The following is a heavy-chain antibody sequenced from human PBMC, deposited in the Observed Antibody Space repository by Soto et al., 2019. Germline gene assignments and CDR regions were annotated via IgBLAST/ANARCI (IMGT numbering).Heavy chain of an antibody. CDR3: AATGLYDYYALDI. J-gene: IGHJ6*02. CDR2: ISHDGADK. D-gene: IGHD1-1*01. Sequence: QVQLVESGGGVVQPGRSLRLSCVGSGFIFSTFAMHWVRQTQGKWLEWVAVISHDGADKYYADSVKGRFTISRDNSKNTLYMLMDGLRTEDAAVYYCAATGLYDYYALDIWGQGTTVTVSS. CDR1: GFIFSTFA. V-gene: IGHV3-30-3*01.